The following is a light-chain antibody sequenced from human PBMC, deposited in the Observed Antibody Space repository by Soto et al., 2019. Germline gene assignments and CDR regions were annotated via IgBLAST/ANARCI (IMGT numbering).Light chain of an antibody. CDR1: QGLSSE. Sequence: DIPLTQSPSFLSASVGDRVTITCRASQGLSSELAWYQQKPGQAPKLLIYAASTLQSGVPSRFSGSGSGTEFTLTISSLQPEDFATYYCQQLNSYPITFGQGTRLEIK. J-gene: IGKJ5*01. V-gene: IGKV1-9*01. CDR3: QQLNSYPIT. CDR2: AAS.